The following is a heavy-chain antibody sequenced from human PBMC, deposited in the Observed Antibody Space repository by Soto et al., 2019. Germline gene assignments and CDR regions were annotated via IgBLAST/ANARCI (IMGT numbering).Heavy chain of an antibody. D-gene: IGHD6-13*01. J-gene: IGHJ5*02. CDR3: ARRGAAAGRSWFDP. Sequence: PSETLSRNCTVSGGSISSSIYYWVGIRQPPGKGLEWIGSIYYSGITYYNPSLKSRVTISVDTSKNQFSLKLSSVTAADTAVYYCARRGAAAGRSWFDPWGQGTLVTVSS. CDR1: GGSISSSIYY. V-gene: IGHV4-39*01. CDR2: IYYSGIT.